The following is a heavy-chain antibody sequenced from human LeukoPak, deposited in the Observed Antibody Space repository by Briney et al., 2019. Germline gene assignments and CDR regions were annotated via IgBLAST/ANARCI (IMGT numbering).Heavy chain of an antibody. V-gene: IGHV3-30*18. Sequence: GRSLRLSCAASGFTFSSYGMHWVRQAPGKGLEWVAVISYDGGNKYYADSVKGRFTISRDNSKNTLYLQMNSLRAEDTAVYYCAKGGWELLKEFDYWGQGTLVTVSS. CDR3: AKGGWELLKEFDY. J-gene: IGHJ4*02. CDR2: ISYDGGNK. CDR1: GFTFSSYG. D-gene: IGHD1-26*01.